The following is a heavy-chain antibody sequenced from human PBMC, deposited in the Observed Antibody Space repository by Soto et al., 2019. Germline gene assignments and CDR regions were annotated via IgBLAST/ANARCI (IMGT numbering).Heavy chain of an antibody. V-gene: IGHV4-59*01. Sequence: QVQLQESGPGLVKPSETLSLTCSVSGGSISGYYWTWIRQPPGKGLEWIGNIYYSGSTNYSPSLKGRVTISIDTSKNQFSLQLTSVTAADTAMYYCTTRPSSVGWFDPWGQGTLVTVSS. J-gene: IGHJ5*02. CDR3: TTRPSSVGWFDP. CDR1: GGSISGYY. D-gene: IGHD6-6*01. CDR2: IYYSGST.